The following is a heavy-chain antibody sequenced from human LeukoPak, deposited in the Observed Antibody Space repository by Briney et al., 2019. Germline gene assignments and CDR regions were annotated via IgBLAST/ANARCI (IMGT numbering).Heavy chain of an antibody. J-gene: IGHJ3*02. CDR1: GFTFSSYA. Sequence: GGSLRLSCAAAGFTFSSYAMHWVRQAPGKGLEYVSAISSNGSSTYYANSVKGRFTISRDNSKNTLYLQMGSLGAEDMAVYYCARVISHTAGRAFDIWGQGTMVTVSS. CDR3: ARVISHTAGRAFDI. V-gene: IGHV3-64*01. CDR2: ISSNGSST. D-gene: IGHD5-18*01.